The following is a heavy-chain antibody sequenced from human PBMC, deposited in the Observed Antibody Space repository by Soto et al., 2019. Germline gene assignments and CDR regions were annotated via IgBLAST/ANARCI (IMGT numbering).Heavy chain of an antibody. Sequence: GGSLRLSCAASGFTFSSYAMSWVRQAPGKGLEWVSAISGSGGSTYYADSVKGRFNISRDNSKNTLYLQMNSLRAEDTAVYYCANYHEEQWLVYPLWYWGQGTLVTVSS. J-gene: IGHJ4*02. CDR3: ANYHEEQWLVYPLWY. V-gene: IGHV3-23*01. CDR1: GFTFSSYA. D-gene: IGHD6-19*01. CDR2: ISGSGGST.